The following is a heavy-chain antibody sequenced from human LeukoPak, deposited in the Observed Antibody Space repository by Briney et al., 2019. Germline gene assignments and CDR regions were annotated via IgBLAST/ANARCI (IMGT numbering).Heavy chain of an antibody. CDR3: ARGGLYGSASQSYDY. CDR2: ISYDGSNK. Sequence: GGSLRLSCAASGFTFSSYGMHWVRQAPGKGLEWVAVISYDGSNKYYADSVKGRFTISRDNAKNSLYLQMNSLRAEDTAVYNCARGGLYGSASQSYDYWGQGTLVTVSS. CDR1: GFTFSSYG. D-gene: IGHD3-10*01. J-gene: IGHJ4*02. V-gene: IGHV3-30*03.